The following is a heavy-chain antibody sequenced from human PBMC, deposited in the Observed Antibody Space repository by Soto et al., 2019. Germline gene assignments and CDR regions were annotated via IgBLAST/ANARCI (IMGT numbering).Heavy chain of an antibody. D-gene: IGHD6-19*01. CDR3: ANRVGRGWYVDY. CDR1: GFTFSSYG. J-gene: IGHJ4*02. Sequence: QVQLVESGGGVVQPGRSLRLSCAASGFTFSSYGMHWVRQAPGKGLEWVAVISYDGSNKYYADSVKGRFTISRDNSKNTLYLQMNSLRAEDTAVYYCANRVGRGWYVDYWGQRTLVTVSS. V-gene: IGHV3-30*18. CDR2: ISYDGSNK.